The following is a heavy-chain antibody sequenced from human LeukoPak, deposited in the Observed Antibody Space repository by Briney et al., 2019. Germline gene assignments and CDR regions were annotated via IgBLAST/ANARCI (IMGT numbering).Heavy chain of an antibody. CDR3: ARLQGNWYIPA. J-gene: IGHJ5*02. CDR1: GFTFSSYS. V-gene: IGHV3-53*01. D-gene: IGHD6-13*01. Sequence: GGSLRLSCAASGFTFSSYSMNWVRQAPGKGLEWVSVIYSGGTTYYADSVKGRFTISRDISKNTLYLQMNSLRADDTAVYYCARLQGNWYIPAWGQGTLVTVSS. CDR2: IYSGGTT.